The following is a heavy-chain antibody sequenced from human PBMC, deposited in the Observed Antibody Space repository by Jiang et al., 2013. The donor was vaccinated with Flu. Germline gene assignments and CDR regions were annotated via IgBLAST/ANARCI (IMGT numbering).Heavy chain of an antibody. D-gene: IGHD5-18*01. Sequence: GAEVKNPGSSVKVSCKDSGGTLSSYAISWVRQAPGQGLEWMGGIIPIFGTAKYAQRFQGRVTISADESTSTAYMELSSLRSEDTAVYYCSRGVGGYSYGYNVYWGQGTLVTVSS. CDR2: IIPIFGTA. CDR3: SRGVGGYSYGYNVY. CDR1: GGTLSSYA. V-gene: IGHV1-69*01. J-gene: IGHJ4*02.